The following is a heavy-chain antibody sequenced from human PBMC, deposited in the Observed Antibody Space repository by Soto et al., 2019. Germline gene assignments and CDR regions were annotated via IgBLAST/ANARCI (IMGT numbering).Heavy chain of an antibody. D-gene: IGHD3-9*01. CDR1: GDSVSSNSAA. V-gene: IGHV6-1*01. CDR2: TYYRSKWYN. CDR3: ARVGLYYDILTGYFNDAFDI. Sequence: PSQTLSLTCAISGDSVSSNSAAWNWIRQSPSRGLEWLGRTYYRSKWYNDYAVSVKSRITINPDTSKNQFSLQLNSVTPEDTAVYYCARVGLYYDILTGYFNDAFDIWGQGTMVTVSS. J-gene: IGHJ3*02.